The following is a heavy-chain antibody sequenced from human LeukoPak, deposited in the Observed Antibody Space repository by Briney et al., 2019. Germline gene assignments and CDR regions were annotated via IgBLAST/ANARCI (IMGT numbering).Heavy chain of an antibody. Sequence: PSETLSLTCTVSGGSISSGDYYWSWIRQPPGKGLEWIGYIYYSGSTYYNPSLKSRVTISVDTSKNQFSLKLSSVTAADTAVYYCARGSSSTGTGDWGQGTLITVSS. CDR3: ARGSSSTGTGD. V-gene: IGHV4-30-4*01. CDR1: GGSISSGDYY. J-gene: IGHJ4*02. D-gene: IGHD6-13*01. CDR2: IYYSGST.